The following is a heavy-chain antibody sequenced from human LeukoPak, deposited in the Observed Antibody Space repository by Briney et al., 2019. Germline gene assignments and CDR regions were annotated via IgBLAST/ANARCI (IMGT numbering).Heavy chain of an antibody. CDR2: ISSSGSTI. CDR1: AFTFPAYH. J-gene: IGHJ4*02. CDR3: ARDLGIGGYGGYGRVGY. Sequence: PRPSLTPFRSAWAFTFPAYHLSSIPQAPRQELERVSYISSSGSTIYYAVSVKGLFTISRDNAKNSLYLQMNSLRAEDTALYYCARDLGIGGYGGYGRVGYWGQGTLVTVSS. V-gene: IGHV3-11*01. D-gene: IGHD5-12*01.